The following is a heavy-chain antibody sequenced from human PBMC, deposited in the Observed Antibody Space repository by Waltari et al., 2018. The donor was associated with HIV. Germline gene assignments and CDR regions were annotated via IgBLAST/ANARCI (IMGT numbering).Heavy chain of an antibody. CDR2: IYYSGST. Sequence: QLQLQESGPGLVKPSETLSLTCTVSGGSISSSSYYWGWIRQPPGKGLEWIGSIYYSGSTYYNPSLKSRVTISVDTSKNQVSLKLSSVTAADTAVYYCARAGIAAAGGDWFDPWGQGTLVTVSS. CDR3: ARAGIAAAGGDWFDP. D-gene: IGHD6-13*01. V-gene: IGHV4-39*07. CDR1: GGSISSSSYY. J-gene: IGHJ5*02.